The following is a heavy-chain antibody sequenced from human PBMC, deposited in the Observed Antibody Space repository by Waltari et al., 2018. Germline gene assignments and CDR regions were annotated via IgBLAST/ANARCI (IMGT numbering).Heavy chain of an antibody. J-gene: IGHJ5*02. Sequence: QVQLVQSGAEVKKPGASVKVSCKASGYTFTGYYIHWVRQAPGQGLEWMGWINPNSGGTNYAQKFQGRVTMTRDTSISTAYMELSRLRSDDTAVYYCARGGYSYAVAPNWFDPWGQGTLVTVSS. CDR3: ARGGYSYAVAPNWFDP. D-gene: IGHD5-18*01. CDR1: GYTFTGYY. CDR2: INPNSGGT. V-gene: IGHV1-2*02.